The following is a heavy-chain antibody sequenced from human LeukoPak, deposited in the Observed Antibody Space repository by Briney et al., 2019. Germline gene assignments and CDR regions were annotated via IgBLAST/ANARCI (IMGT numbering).Heavy chain of an antibody. J-gene: IGHJ3*02. D-gene: IGHD3-22*01. CDR2: IWYDGSNK. CDR1: GFTFSSYA. CDR3: ARLESGHYYDSSGYYFDAFDI. V-gene: IGHV3-33*01. Sequence: GGSLRLSCAASGFTFSSYAMHWVRQAPGKGLEWVAVIWYDGSNKFYGDSVKGRFTISRDNAKNSLYLQMNGLRAEDTAVYYCARLESGHYYDSSGYYFDAFDIWDQGTMVTVSS.